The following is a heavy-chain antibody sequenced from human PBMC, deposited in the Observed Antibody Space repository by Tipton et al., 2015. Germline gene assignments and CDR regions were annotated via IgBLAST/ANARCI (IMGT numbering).Heavy chain of an antibody. V-gene: IGHV4-38-2*01. D-gene: IGHD4-17*01. CDR2: ISHSGNT. CDR3: ARSRYTVTPDS. Sequence: TLSLTCAVPAYSISSDYYWGWIRQPPGKGLEWIGSISHSGNTYYNPSLKSRVTMSRDTSKNQFSLKLTPVTAADTAVYYCARSRYTVTPDSWGQGTLVTVSS. CDR1: AYSISSDYY. J-gene: IGHJ4*02.